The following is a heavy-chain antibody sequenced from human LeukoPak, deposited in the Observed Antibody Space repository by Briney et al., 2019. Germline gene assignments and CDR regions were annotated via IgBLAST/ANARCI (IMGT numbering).Heavy chain of an antibody. CDR2: IYPGDSDT. CDR1: GYSFTTYW. D-gene: IGHD2/OR15-2a*01. CDR3: ERQGVPGLLYFDN. Sequence: GESLKISCKGSGYSFTTYWIGWVRQMPGKGLEWVAIIYPGDSDTRYSPSLQGQVTISADKSITTAYLQWSSLKASDTAMYYCERQGVPGLLYFDNWGQGTLVTVSS. J-gene: IGHJ4*02. V-gene: IGHV5-51*01.